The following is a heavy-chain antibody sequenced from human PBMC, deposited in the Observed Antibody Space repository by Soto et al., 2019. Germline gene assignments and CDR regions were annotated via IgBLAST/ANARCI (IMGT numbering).Heavy chain of an antibody. CDR3: ARVSLATISHYYYYYMDV. Sequence: GGSLRLSCAASGFTFSDYYMSWIRQAPGKGLEWVSYISSSGSTIYYADSVKGRFTISRDNAKNSLYLQMNSLRAEDTAVYYCARVSLATISHYYYYYMDVWGKGTTVTVSS. D-gene: IGHD5-12*01. J-gene: IGHJ6*03. V-gene: IGHV3-11*01. CDR1: GFTFSDYY. CDR2: ISSSGSTI.